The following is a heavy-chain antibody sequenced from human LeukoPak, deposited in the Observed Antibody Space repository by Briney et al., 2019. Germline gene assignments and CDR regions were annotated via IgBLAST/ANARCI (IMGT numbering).Heavy chain of an antibody. CDR1: GFTFSSYS. CDR3: VRQNRDFDY. J-gene: IGHJ4*02. Sequence: GGSLRLSCAASGFTFSSYSMHWVRQAPGKGLVWVSRINSDGVYTNYADSVKGRFTISRDNAKNTLYLQMNSLRAEDTALYYCVRQNRDFDYWGLGTLVTVSS. V-gene: IGHV3-74*01. D-gene: IGHD1-14*01. CDR2: INSDGVYT.